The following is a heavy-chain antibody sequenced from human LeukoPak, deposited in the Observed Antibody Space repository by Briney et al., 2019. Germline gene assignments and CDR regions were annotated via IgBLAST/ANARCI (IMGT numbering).Heavy chain of an antibody. Sequence: SSKTLSLTCTVSGGSISSGSYYWSWIRQPAGKGLEWIGRIYTSGSTNYNPSLKSRVTISVDTSKNQFSLKLSSVTAADTAVYYCARGIRGAVAGTFIRKSSPSYMDVWGKGTTVTISS. V-gene: IGHV4-61*02. CDR2: IYTSGST. CDR1: GGSISSGSYY. J-gene: IGHJ6*03. CDR3: ARGIRGAVAGTFIRKSSPSYMDV. D-gene: IGHD6-19*01.